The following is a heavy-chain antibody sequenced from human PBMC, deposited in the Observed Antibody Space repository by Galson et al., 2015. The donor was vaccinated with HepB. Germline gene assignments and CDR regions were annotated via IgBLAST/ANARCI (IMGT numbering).Heavy chain of an antibody. CDR2: INPTSTYT. V-gene: IGHV3-11*06. CDR3: ARGLLSGVVVTPTGY. J-gene: IGHJ4*02. CDR1: GLTFSDTY. D-gene: IGHD2-21*02. Sequence: SLRLSCAASGLTFSDTYLSWIRQAPGQGLEWLSYINPTSTYTNSADSVKGRFTISRDNAKSSLYLQMNSLRAEDTAVYHCARGLLSGVVVTPTGYWGQGTLVTVSS.